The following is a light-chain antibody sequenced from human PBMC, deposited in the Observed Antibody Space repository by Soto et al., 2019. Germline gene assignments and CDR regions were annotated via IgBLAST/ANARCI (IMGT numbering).Light chain of an antibody. J-gene: IGKJ3*01. V-gene: IGKV3-11*01. Sequence: EIVLTQSPATLSLSPGERATLSCRASQSVSSYLAWYQQKPGQAPRLLIYDASNRATGIPARFSGSGSGTDFTLTISILEHEDFAVYYCQQRSNWPLFTFGPGTTVDIK. CDR2: DAS. CDR1: QSVSSY. CDR3: QQRSNWPLFT.